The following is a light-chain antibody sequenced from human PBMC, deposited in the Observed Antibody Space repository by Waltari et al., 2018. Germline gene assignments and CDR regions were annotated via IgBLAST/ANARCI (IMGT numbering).Light chain of an antibody. CDR2: DDT. J-gene: IGLJ3*02. CDR3: SSYTPTSFWV. V-gene: IGLV2-11*01. Sequence: QSALTQPRSVSGSSGQSVTISCSGSRSDVGVYGFISWYQHHPDKAPKLIIYDDTKRPSGCPDRFSGSKSGNTASLTISGLQADDEADYYCSSYTPTSFWVFGGGTKLTVL. CDR1: RSDVGVYGF.